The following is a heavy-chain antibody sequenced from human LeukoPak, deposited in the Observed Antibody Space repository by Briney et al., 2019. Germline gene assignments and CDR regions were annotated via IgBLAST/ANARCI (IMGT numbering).Heavy chain of an antibody. CDR2: ISSSSSYI. Sequence: GGSLRLSCAASGFTFSSYSMNWVRQAPGKGLEWVSSISSSSSYIYYADSVKGRFTISRDNAKNSLYLQMNSLRAEDTAVYYCAREFLWFGESIGGGFDPWGQGTLVTVSS. CDR3: AREFLWFGESIGGGFDP. CDR1: GFTFSSYS. D-gene: IGHD3-10*01. J-gene: IGHJ5*02. V-gene: IGHV3-21*01.